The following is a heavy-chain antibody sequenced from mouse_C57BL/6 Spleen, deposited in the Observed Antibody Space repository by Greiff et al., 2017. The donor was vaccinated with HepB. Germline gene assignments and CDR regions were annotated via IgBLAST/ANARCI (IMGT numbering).Heavy chain of an antibody. CDR3: ARARQSYWYFDV. Sequence: QVQLQQPGAELVMPGASVKLSCKASGYTFTSYWMHWVKQRPGQGLEWIGEIDPSDSYTNYNQKFKGKSTLTVDKSSSTAYMQLSSLTSEDSAVYYCARARQSYWYFDVWGTGTTVTVSS. J-gene: IGHJ1*03. D-gene: IGHD6-1*01. CDR2: IDPSDSYT. CDR1: GYTFTSYW. V-gene: IGHV1-69*01.